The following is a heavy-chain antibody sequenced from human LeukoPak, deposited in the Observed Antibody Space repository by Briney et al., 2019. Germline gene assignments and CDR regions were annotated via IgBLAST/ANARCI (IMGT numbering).Heavy chain of an antibody. V-gene: IGHV3-21*01. CDR2: ISSSSSYI. J-gene: IGHJ4*02. CDR3: ASTPGPTVPFDY. D-gene: IGHD4-11*01. CDR1: GFTFSSYS. Sequence: GGSLRLSCAASGFTFSSYSMNWVRQAPGKGLEWVSSISSSSSYIYYADSVKDRFTISRDNAKNPLYLQMNSLRAEDTAVYYCASTPGPTVPFDYWGQGTLVTVSS.